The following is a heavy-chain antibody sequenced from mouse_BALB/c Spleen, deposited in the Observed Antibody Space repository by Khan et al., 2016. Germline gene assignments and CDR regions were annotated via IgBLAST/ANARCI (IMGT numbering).Heavy chain of an antibody. J-gene: IGHJ3*01. CDR3: SSDYDGFAY. V-gene: IGHV2-6-7*01. Sequence: QVQLKESGPGLVAPSQSLSITCTVSGFSLTGYGVNWVRQPPGKGLEWLGKIWADGRTDYNSALKSRVSISTDNSKSQVVLKMNSLQTDDTANYYYSSDYDGFAYWGQGTLVIVSA. CDR2: IWADGRT. CDR1: GFSLTGYG. D-gene: IGHD2-12*01.